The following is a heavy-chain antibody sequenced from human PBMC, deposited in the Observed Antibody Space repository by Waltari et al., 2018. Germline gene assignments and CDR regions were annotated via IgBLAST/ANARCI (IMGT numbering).Heavy chain of an antibody. V-gene: IGHV4-59*01. CDR3: ARVRGGSYYYYYYMDV. D-gene: IGHD1-26*01. J-gene: IGHJ6*03. Sequence: QVQLQESGPGLVKPSETLSPTCTVSGGSISSYYWSWIRQPPGKGLEWIGYIYYSGSTNYNPSLKSRVTISVDTSKNQFSLKLSSVTAADTAVYYCARVRGGSYYYYYYMDVWGKGTTVTVSS. CDR1: GGSISSYY. CDR2: IYYSGST.